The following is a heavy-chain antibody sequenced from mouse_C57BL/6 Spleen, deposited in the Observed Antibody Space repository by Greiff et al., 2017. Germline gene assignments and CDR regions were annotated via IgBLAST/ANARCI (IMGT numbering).Heavy chain of an antibody. V-gene: IGHV2-3*01. D-gene: IGHD3-2*02. Sequence: QVQLKESGPGLVAPSQSLSITCTVSGFSLTSYGVSWVRQPPGKGLEWLGVIWGDGCTNYHSALISRMSISKDNTTSQVFLRLNSLQNDDTATYYCAIDSSGTGSWFAYWGQGTLVTVSA. CDR2: IWGDGCT. CDR3: AIDSSGTGSWFAY. CDR1: GFSLTSYG. J-gene: IGHJ3*01.